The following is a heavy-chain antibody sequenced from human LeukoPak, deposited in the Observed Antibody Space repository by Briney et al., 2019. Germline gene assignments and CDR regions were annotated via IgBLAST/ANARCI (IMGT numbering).Heavy chain of an antibody. CDR2: MNPNSGNT. CDR1: GYTFTSYD. V-gene: IGHV1-8*01. D-gene: IGHD6-19*01. Sequence: ASVKVSCKASGYTFTSYDINWVRQAPGQGLEWMGWMNPNSGNTGYAQQFQRRVTMTQSTSISIAYSKLSSLRSEDTAGYYCATVEYSSGWSCYFDYWGQGTLVTVSS. J-gene: IGHJ4*02. CDR3: ATVEYSSGWSCYFDY.